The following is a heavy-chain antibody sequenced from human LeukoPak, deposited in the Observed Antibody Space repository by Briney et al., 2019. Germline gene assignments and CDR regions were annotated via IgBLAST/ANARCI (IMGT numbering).Heavy chain of an antibody. CDR1: GYTFTGYY. D-gene: IGHD3-10*01. CDR3: ARDYYYGSGDY. V-gene: IGHV1-2*04. J-gene: IGHJ4*02. Sequence: ASLKVSSKASGYTFTGYYMHWVRQAPGQGPEWMGWINPNSGGTNYAQKFQGWVTMTRDTSISTAYMELSRLRSDDTAVYYCARDYYYGSGDYWGQGTLVTVSS. CDR2: INPNSGGT.